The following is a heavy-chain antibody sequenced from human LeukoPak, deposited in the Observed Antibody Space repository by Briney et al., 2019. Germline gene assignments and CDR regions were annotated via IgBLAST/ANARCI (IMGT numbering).Heavy chain of an antibody. J-gene: IGHJ4*02. CDR1: GGSISSYY. D-gene: IGHD5-12*01. CDR3: AXXYEGPFDY. V-gene: IGHV4-59*01. Sequence: SETLSLTCAVSGGSISSYYWSWIRQPPGKGLEWIGYIYYSGSTNYNPSLKSRVTMSVDTSKNQFSLKLSSVTGADTAVYYCAXXYEGPFDYWGQGTLVTVSS. CDR2: IYYSGST.